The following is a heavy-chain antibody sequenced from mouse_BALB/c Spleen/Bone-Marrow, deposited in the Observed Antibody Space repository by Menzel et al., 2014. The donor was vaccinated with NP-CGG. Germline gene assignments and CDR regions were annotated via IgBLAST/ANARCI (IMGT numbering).Heavy chain of an antibody. CDR1: GFSLTSYG. CDR3: AKRGNYGYFDY. V-gene: IGHV2-5-1*01. CDR2: IWRGGST. Sequence: QVQLQQSGPSLVLPSQCLSITCTVSGFSLTSYGVHWARQSPGKGLEWLGVIWRGGSTDYNAAFMSRLSITKDNSKSQVFFKMNSLQADDTAIYYCAKRGNYGYFDYWGQGTTLTVSS. J-gene: IGHJ2*01. D-gene: IGHD2-1*01.